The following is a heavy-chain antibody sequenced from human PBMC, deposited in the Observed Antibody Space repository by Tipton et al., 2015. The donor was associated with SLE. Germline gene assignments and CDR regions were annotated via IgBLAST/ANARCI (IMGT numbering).Heavy chain of an antibody. J-gene: IGHJ3*02. CDR2: IYYSGST. CDR1: GGSISSHY. Sequence: TLSLTCTVSGGSISSHYWSWIRQPPGKGLEWIGYIYYSGSTNYNPSLKSRVTASVDTSKNQFSLKLSSVTAADTAVYYCARDDVYSSGWYGFDIWGQGTMVTVSS. CDR3: ARDDVYSSGWYGFDI. D-gene: IGHD6-19*01. V-gene: IGHV4-59*11.